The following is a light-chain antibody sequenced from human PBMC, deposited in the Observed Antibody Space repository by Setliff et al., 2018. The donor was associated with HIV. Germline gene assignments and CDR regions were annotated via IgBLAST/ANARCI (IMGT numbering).Light chain of an antibody. CDR1: SSDIGAYNY. V-gene: IGLV2-14*01. Sequence: QSALTQPASVSGSPGQSITVSCTGTSSDIGAYNYVSWYQQHPGKAPKLIIYEVTTRPSGISNRFSGSKSGNTASLTISGLRAEDEADYYCSSYTSGDFVLFGGGTK. J-gene: IGLJ2*01. CDR2: EVT. CDR3: SSYTSGDFVL.